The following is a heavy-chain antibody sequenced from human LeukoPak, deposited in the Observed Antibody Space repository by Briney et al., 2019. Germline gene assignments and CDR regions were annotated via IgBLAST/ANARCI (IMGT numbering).Heavy chain of an antibody. CDR1: GFTFSSYG. D-gene: IGHD6-19*01. V-gene: IGHV3-33*01. CDR2: IWYDGSNK. Sequence: GGSLRLSCAASGFTFSSYGMHWVRQAPGKGLEWVAVIWYDGSNKYYADSVKGRFTISRDNSKNTLYLQMNSLRAEDTAVYYCARDHEGAVAGDYWGQGTLVTVSS. J-gene: IGHJ4*02. CDR3: ARDHEGAVAGDY.